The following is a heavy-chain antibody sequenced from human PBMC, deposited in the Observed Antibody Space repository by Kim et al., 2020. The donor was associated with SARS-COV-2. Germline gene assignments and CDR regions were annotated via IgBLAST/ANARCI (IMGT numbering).Heavy chain of an antibody. J-gene: IGHJ4*02. D-gene: IGHD6-19*01. CDR2: ISRDGGEI. CDR1: GFTFDDYA. Sequence: GGSLRLSCAAYGFTFDDYAIQWVRQVPGKGLEWVSLISRDGGEIKYADSVKGRFTISRDNSKKSVYLQMNSLRSEYTALYYCVRGQQWLIKNWGQGTQVTVSS. CDR3: VRGQQWLIKN. V-gene: IGHV3-43*02.